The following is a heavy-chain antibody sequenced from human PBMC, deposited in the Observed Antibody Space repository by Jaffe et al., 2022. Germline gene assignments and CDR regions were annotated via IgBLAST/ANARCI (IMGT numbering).Heavy chain of an antibody. Sequence: QVQLVESGGGVVQPGGSLRLSCAASGFTFSSYGMHWVRQAPGKGLEWVAFIRYDGSNKYYADSVKGRFTISRDNSKNTLYLQMNSLRAEDTAVYYCAKEGNYGSGNHGDYWGQGTLVTVSS. CDR1: GFTFSSYG. CDR3: AKEGNYGSGNHGDY. V-gene: IGHV3-30*02. J-gene: IGHJ4*02. CDR2: IRYDGSNK. D-gene: IGHD3-10*01.